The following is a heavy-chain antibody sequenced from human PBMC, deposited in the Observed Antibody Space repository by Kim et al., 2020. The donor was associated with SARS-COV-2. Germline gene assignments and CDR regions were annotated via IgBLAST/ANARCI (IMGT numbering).Heavy chain of an antibody. CDR3: ASLNYYGSGSYPALMDV. Sequence: SVKVSCKASGGTFSSYAISWVRQAPGQGLEWMGGIIPIFGTANYAQKFQGRVTITADESTSTAYMELSSLRSEDTAVYYCASLNYYGSGSYPALMDVWGQGTTVTVSS. CDR2: IIPIFGTA. V-gene: IGHV1-69*13. D-gene: IGHD3-10*01. J-gene: IGHJ6*02. CDR1: GGTFSSYA.